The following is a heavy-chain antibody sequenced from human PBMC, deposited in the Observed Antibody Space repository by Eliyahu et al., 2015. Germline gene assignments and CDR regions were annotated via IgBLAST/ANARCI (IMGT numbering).Heavy chain of an antibody. CDR3: ARGGEEHQLQSRPFDY. J-gene: IGHJ4*02. V-gene: IGHV1-69*01. Sequence: QVQLVQSGAEVKKPGSSVKVSCKASGGTFSRNAINXVRQAPGQGLGWMGGVIPIFGKASYAQKFQARVTITADESTNTAFMELSSLTSEDTAVYYCARGGEEHQLQSRPFDYWGQGTLVTVSS. D-gene: IGHD2-2*01. CDR2: VIPIFGKA. CDR1: GGTFSRNA.